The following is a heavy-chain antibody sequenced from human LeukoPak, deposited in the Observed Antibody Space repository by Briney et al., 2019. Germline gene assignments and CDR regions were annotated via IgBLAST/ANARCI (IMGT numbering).Heavy chain of an antibody. CDR1: GYTFTNYY. V-gene: IGHV1-24*01. D-gene: IGHD3-9*01. CDR2: FDPEDGET. Sequence: GASVKVSCKASGYTFTNYYMHWVRQAPGKGLEWMGGFDPEDGETIYAQKFQGRVTMTEDTSTDTAYMELSSLRSEDTAVYYCATGSYDILTGYQSGIDYWGQGTLVTVSS. J-gene: IGHJ4*02. CDR3: ATGSYDILTGYQSGIDY.